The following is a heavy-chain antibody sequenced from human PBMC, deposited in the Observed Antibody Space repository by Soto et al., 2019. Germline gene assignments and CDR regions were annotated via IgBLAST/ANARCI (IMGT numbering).Heavy chain of an antibody. J-gene: IGHJ5*02. D-gene: IGHD3-10*01. CDR1: GYPFSNYG. Sequence: QLQLVQSGGEVKKPGASVRVSCEAYGYPFSNYGISWIRQAPGQGLEWMGWIKPYNGNTDYAQKFQGRVTMTTDTASTTAYMEPRSLRSYDTAVDYCGTSIDSGFDPWGQGTLVSVSS. CDR2: IKPYNGNT. V-gene: IGHV1-18*04. CDR3: GTSIDSGFDP.